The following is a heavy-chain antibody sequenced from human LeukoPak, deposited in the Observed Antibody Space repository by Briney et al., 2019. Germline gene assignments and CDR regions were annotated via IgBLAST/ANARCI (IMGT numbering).Heavy chain of an antibody. J-gene: IGHJ3*02. D-gene: IGHD2/OR15-2a*01. CDR3: ARQYTFDI. Sequence: PSETLSLTCAVYGGPLSGYSWSWIRQSPGKGLEWIAEVNYTGGITYNPSLKGRVTISRDMSKNQVSLRLASVTAADTAIYYCARQYTFDIWGRGTMVSVSS. CDR1: GGPLSGYS. V-gene: IGHV4-34*01. CDR2: VNYTGGI.